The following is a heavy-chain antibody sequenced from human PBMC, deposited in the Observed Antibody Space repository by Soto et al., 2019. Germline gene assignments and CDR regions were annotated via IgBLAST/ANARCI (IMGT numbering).Heavy chain of an antibody. V-gene: IGHV4-59*01. CDR1: GGSISTYY. J-gene: IGHJ4*02. D-gene: IGHD1-20*01. CDR2: IYYNGNS. CDR3: AREQYNWKI. Sequence: SETLSLTCSVSGGSISTYYWSWIRQPPGKGLEWLGYIYYNGNSYYNPSLKSRLTMSVDTSKNQFSLRLSSATAADTAVYYCAREQYNWKIWGQGTLVTVSS.